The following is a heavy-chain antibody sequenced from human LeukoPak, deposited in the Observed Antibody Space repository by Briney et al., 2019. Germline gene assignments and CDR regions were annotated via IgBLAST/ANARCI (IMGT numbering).Heavy chain of an antibody. CDR1: GGTFSSYA. CDR3: ARDEIPGTDAFNI. CDR2: IIPIFGTA. J-gene: IGHJ3*02. V-gene: IGHV1-69*13. D-gene: IGHD2-21*01. Sequence: ASVKVSCKASGGTFSSYAISWVRQAPGQGLEWMGGIIPIFGTANYAQKFQGRVTIIADESTSTAYMELSSLRSEDTAVYYCARDEIPGTDAFNIWGQGTMVTVSS.